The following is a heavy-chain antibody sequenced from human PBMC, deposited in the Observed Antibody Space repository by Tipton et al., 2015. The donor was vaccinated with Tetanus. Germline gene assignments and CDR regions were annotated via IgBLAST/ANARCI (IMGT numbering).Heavy chain of an antibody. D-gene: IGHD6-13*01. J-gene: IGHJ6*02. Sequence: TLSLTCTVSSASISSSDFSWGWIRQPPGGGLEWIGTVYYSGSTYYNPSLKSRVAISGDTSKNHFSLRLSSVTAADTAVYYCARLSIASTGTYGLTFYDGMDVWGPGTTVTVSS. CDR1: SASISSSDFS. V-gene: IGHV4-39*02. CDR3: ARLSIASTGTYGLTFYDGMDV. CDR2: VYYSGST.